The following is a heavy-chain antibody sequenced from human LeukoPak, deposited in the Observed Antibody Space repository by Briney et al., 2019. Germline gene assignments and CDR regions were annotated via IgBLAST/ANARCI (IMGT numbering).Heavy chain of an antibody. J-gene: IGHJ6*02. CDR2: INPNSGGT. CDR3: ARVRCSSTSCWGDYYYYGMDV. Sequence: ASLKVSCKASGYTFTGYYMHWVRQAPGQGLEWMGRINPNSGGTNYAQKFQGRVTMTRDTSISTAYMELSRLRSDDTAVYYCARVRCSSTSCWGDYYYYGMDVWGQGTTVTVSS. D-gene: IGHD2-2*01. V-gene: IGHV1-2*06. CDR1: GYTFTGYY.